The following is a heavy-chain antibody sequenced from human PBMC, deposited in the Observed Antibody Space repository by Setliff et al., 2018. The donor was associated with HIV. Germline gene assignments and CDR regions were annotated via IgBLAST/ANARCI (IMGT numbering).Heavy chain of an antibody. CDR1: GDSSSNDY. Sequence: PSETLSLTCTVSGDSSSNDYRTWVRQPPGKGLEWIGYIYTSGSTNYNPSLRSRVTISLDTSKNHFSLNLSSVTAADTAVYYCARESMLRGLRHAVDIWGQGTMVTVSS. V-gene: IGHV4-4*08. J-gene: IGHJ3*02. CDR2: IYTSGST. CDR3: ARESMLRGLRHAVDI. D-gene: IGHD3-10*01.